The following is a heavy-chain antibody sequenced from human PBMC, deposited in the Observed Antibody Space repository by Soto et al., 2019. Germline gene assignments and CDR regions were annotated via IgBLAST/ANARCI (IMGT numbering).Heavy chain of an antibody. CDR3: ARGPYDNDAFGV. CDR1: GFTFSSYA. J-gene: IGHJ3*01. Sequence: QEQLVESGGGVVQPGGSLRLSCAASGFTFSSYAMHWVRQAPGEGLQWVASISYLGGHERYSDSVKGRFAISRDTSKNTLYLQMDSLRVGDTAVFYCARGPYDNDAFGVWGQGTMVTVSS. D-gene: IGHD5-12*01. CDR2: ISYLGGHE. V-gene: IGHV3-33*05.